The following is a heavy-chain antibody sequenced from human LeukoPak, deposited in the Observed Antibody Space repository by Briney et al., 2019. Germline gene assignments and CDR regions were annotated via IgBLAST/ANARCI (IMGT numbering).Heavy chain of an antibody. V-gene: IGHV3-43*01. CDR1: GFNFDRYT. Sequence: PGGSLRLSCAASGFNFDRYTMHWVRHTAGRGLEWVSFINRNGGHTWYADSLKGRFTISRDDSDNTLYLQMNSLKSEDTAVYYCVTEVSGSFPTWGQGTLVTVSS. D-gene: IGHD1-26*01. CDR3: VTEVSGSFPT. CDR2: INRNGGHT. J-gene: IGHJ4*02.